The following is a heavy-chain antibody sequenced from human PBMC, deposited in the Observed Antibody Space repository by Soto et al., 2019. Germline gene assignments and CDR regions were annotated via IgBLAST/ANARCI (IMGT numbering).Heavy chain of an antibody. V-gene: IGHV1-2*04. Sequence: QVQLVQSVAEVKKPGASVKVSCKASGYTFTGYYMHWVRQAPGQGLEWMGWINPNSGGTNYAQKFQGWVTMTRDTSISTAYMELSRLRSDDTAVYYCAREKRFLEWLSQSNYYYYGMDVWGQGTTVTVSS. J-gene: IGHJ6*02. CDR3: AREKRFLEWLSQSNYYYYGMDV. CDR1: GYTFTGYY. D-gene: IGHD3-3*01. CDR2: INPNSGGT.